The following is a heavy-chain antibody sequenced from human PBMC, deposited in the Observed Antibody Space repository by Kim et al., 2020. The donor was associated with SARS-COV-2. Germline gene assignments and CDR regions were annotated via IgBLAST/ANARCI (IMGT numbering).Heavy chain of an antibody. CDR3: TRVLLAAAGTFLGDNWFDP. CDR1: GFTFGDYA. J-gene: IGHJ5*02. Sequence: GGSLRLSCTASGFTFGDYAMSWFRQAPGKGLEWVGFIRSKAYGGTTEYAASVKGRFTISRDDSKSIAYLQMNSLKTEDTAVYYCTRVLLAAAGTFLGDNWFDPWGQGTLVTVSS. V-gene: IGHV3-49*03. D-gene: IGHD6-13*01. CDR2: IRSKAYGGTT.